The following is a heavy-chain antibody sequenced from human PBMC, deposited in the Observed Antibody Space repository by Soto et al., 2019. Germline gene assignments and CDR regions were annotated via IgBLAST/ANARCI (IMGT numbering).Heavy chain of an antibody. J-gene: IGHJ4*02. V-gene: IGHV4-39*01. CDR3: ARNDGGPFDY. CDR2: VYYRGST. CDR1: GESVSSSNYY. D-gene: IGHD4-17*01. Sequence: SETLSLTCTVSGESVSSSNYYWGWSRQPPGKGLECIGSVYYRGSTYYNPSLKSRLTLSVDTSKNQFFLKLTSVTAADTAVYYCARNDGGPFDYWGQGIMVTVSS.